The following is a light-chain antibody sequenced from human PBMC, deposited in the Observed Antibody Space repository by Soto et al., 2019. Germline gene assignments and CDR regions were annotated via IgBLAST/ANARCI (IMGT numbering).Light chain of an antibody. CDR1: SSDVGSYNL. J-gene: IGLJ2*01. CDR2: VGS. Sequence: QSALTQPASVSGSPGQSITISCTGTSSDVGSYNLVSWYQQHPGKAPKLMIYVGSKRPSGVSNRFSGSKSGNTASLTISGLQAEDEADYYCCSYAGSSTSRVVFGGGSQLTVL. CDR3: CSYAGSSTSRVV. V-gene: IGLV2-23*01.